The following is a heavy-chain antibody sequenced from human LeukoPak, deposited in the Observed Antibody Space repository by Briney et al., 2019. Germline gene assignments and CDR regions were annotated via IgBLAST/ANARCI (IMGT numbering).Heavy chain of an antibody. CDR1: GGSISSSSYY. Sequence: SETLSLTCTVSGGSISSSSYYWGWIRQPPGKGLEWIGSIYYSGSTYYNPSLKSRVTISVDTSKNQFSLKLSSVTAADTAVYYCARLNWGVGFGPWGQGTLVTVSS. J-gene: IGHJ5*02. CDR3: ARLNWGVGFGP. D-gene: IGHD7-27*01. V-gene: IGHV4-39*01. CDR2: IYYSGST.